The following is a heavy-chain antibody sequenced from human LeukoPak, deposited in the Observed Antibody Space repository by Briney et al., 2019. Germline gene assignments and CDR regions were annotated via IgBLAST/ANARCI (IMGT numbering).Heavy chain of an antibody. Sequence: SETLSLTCAVYGGSFSGYYWSWIRQPPGKGLEWIGEINHSGSTNYNPSLKSRVTISVDTSKNQFSLKLSSVTAADTAVYYCARGPSTQYGSSWYVYYYGMDVWGQGTTVTVSS. CDR1: GGSFSGYY. J-gene: IGHJ6*02. D-gene: IGHD6-13*01. V-gene: IGHV4-34*01. CDR3: ARGPSTQYGSSWYVYYYGMDV. CDR2: INHSGST.